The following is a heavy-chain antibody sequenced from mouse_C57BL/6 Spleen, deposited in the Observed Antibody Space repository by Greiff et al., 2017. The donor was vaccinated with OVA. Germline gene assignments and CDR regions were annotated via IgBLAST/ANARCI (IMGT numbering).Heavy chain of an antibody. CDR1: GYSITSGYY. J-gene: IGHJ2*01. D-gene: IGHD2-3*01. V-gene: IGHV3-6*01. Sequence: EVHLVESGPGLVKPSQSLSLTCSVTGYSITSGYYWNWIRQFPGNKLEWMGYISYDGSNNYNPSLKNRISITRDTSKNQFFLKLNSVTTEDTATYYCAREGIYDGYYVVGFFDYWGQGTTLTVSS. CDR3: AREGIYDGYYVVGFFDY. CDR2: ISYDGSN.